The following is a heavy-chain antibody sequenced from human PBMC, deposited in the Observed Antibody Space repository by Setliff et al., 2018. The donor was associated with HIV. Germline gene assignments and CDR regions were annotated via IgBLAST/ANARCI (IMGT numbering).Heavy chain of an antibody. V-gene: IGHV1-3*01. D-gene: IGHD2-8*01. Sequence: ASVKVSCKASGYTFTSYAMHWVRQAPGQRLEWMGWINAGNGNTKYSQKFQGRVTITRDISASTAYMELSSLRFEDTAVYYCATKVYCTNGVCLDAFDIWGQGTMVTVSS. CDR3: ATKVYCTNGVCLDAFDI. CDR2: INAGNGNT. CDR1: GYTFTSYA. J-gene: IGHJ3*02.